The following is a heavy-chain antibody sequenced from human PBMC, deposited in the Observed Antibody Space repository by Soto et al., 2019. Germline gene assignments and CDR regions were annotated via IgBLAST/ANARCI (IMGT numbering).Heavy chain of an antibody. D-gene: IGHD3-10*01. J-gene: IGHJ4*02. CDR1: GFTFSSDL. V-gene: IGHV3-7*01. Sequence: GGSLRLSCTASGFTFSSDLMTWVRQAPGKGLEWVDKIKEDGSEKYYVDSVKGRFTIYRDNSKKSLYLQMNSLRAEDTAVYYCMRNRGAYWGQGTRVTVSS. CDR2: IKEDGSEK. CDR3: MRNRGAY.